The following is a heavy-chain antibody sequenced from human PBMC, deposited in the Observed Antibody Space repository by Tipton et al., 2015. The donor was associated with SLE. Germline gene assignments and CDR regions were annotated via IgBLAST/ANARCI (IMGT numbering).Heavy chain of an antibody. CDR1: GGSISSYY. CDR2: IYYSGST. D-gene: IGHD1-26*01. V-gene: IGHV4-59*01. CDR3: ARVGVDGSYPSYFDY. Sequence: TLSLTCTVSGGSISSYYWSWIRQPPGKGLEWIGYIYYSGSTNYNPSLKSRVTISVDTSKNQFSQKLSSVTAADTAVYYCARVGVDGSYPSYFDYWGQGTLVTVSS. J-gene: IGHJ4*02.